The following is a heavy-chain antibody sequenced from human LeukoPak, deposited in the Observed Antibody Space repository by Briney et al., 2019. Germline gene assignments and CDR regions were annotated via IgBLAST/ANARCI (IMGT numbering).Heavy chain of an antibody. CDR3: AKDREWELGPLGY. CDR1: GFTFSSYG. V-gene: IGHV3-30*18. D-gene: IGHD1-26*01. CDR2: ISYDGSNK. Sequence: QPGRSLRLSCAASGFTFSSYGMHWVRQAPGKGLEWVAVISYDGSNKYYADSVKGRFTISRDNSKNTLYLQMNSLRAEDTAVYYCAKDREWELGPLGYWGQGTLVTVSS. J-gene: IGHJ4*02.